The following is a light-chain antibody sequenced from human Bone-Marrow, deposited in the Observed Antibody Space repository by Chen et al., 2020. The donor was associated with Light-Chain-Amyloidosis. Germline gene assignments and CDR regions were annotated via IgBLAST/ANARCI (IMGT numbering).Light chain of an antibody. Sequence: QSALTQPASVSGSPGLSITISCTGTSNDVGDDTHVSWYQHNPDKAPKLILYEVTNRPSRVPDRFSGSKSDNTASLTISGLQTEDEDDYFCSSYTMTNTRVFGSGTRVTVL. V-gene: IGLV2-14*01. J-gene: IGLJ1*01. CDR2: EVT. CDR1: SNDVGDDTH. CDR3: SSYTMTNTRV.